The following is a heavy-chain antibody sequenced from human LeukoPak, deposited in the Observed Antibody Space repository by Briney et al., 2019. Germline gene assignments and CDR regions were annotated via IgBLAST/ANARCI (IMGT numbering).Heavy chain of an antibody. CDR3: ARGAQWPY. Sequence: GGSLRLSCAASGFTVSSYGMNWVRQAPGKGLEWVSYISSSSNIMNYADSVKGRFTTSRDNAKNSLYLQMNSLKAEDTAVYYCARGAQWPYWGQGTLVTVSS. CDR2: ISSSSNIM. CDR1: GFTVSSYG. J-gene: IGHJ4*02. D-gene: IGHD6-19*01. V-gene: IGHV3-48*01.